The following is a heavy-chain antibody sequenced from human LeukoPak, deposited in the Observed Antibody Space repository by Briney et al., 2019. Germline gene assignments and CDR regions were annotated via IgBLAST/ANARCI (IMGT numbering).Heavy chain of an antibody. Sequence: GGSLRLSCAASGFTFSSYGMHWVRQAPGKGLEWVAVISYDGSNKYYADSVKGRFTISRDNSKNTLYLQMNSLRAEDTAVYYCAKDPWDFWSGPSFDPWDQGTLVTVSS. V-gene: IGHV3-30*18. CDR1: GFTFSSYG. J-gene: IGHJ5*02. D-gene: IGHD3-3*01. CDR2: ISYDGSNK. CDR3: AKDPWDFWSGPSFDP.